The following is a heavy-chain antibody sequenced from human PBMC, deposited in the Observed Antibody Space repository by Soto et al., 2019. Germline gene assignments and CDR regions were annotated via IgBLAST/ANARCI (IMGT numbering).Heavy chain of an antibody. CDR1: GGTFSSYA. Sequence: ASVKVSCKASGGTFSSYAISWVRQAPGQGLEWMGGIIPIFGTANYAQKFQGRVTITADESTSTAYMELSSLRSEDTAVYYCARDDVVRDGDDPEAFWYYYGMDCWGQGTTVTVSS. CDR3: ARDDVVRDGDDPEAFWYYYGMDC. V-gene: IGHV1-69*13. J-gene: IGHJ6*02. CDR2: IIPIFGTA. D-gene: IGHD5-12*01.